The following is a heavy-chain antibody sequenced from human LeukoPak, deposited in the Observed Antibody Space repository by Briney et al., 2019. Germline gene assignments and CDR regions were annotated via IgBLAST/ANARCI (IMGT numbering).Heavy chain of an antibody. D-gene: IGHD6-19*01. Sequence: ASVKVSCKASGYTFTSYYIHWVRQAPGQGLEWMGIINPLGGSTTYAHKFQDRVTMTRDTSTSTVYMELSSLRSEDTAVYYCARDRQYSNGPYYYGMDVWGQGTTVTVSS. CDR1: GYTFTSYY. CDR3: ARDRQYSNGPYYYGMDV. J-gene: IGHJ6*02. CDR2: INPLGGST. V-gene: IGHV1-46*01.